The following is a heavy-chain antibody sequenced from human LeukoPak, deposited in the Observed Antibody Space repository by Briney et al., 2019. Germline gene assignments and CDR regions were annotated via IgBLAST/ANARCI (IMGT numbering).Heavy chain of an antibody. CDR1: GFTFGSYV. Sequence: PGGSLRLSCAPSGFTFGSYVMSWVRQAPGKGPEWVSAISGDGGTYYADSVKGRFTISRDNSKNTLYLQMNSLGGEDTALYYCARYCGAASCYSGFDYWGQGTLVTVAS. CDR2: ISGDGGT. J-gene: IGHJ4*02. D-gene: IGHD2-15*01. CDR3: ARYCGAASCYSGFDY. V-gene: IGHV3-23*01.